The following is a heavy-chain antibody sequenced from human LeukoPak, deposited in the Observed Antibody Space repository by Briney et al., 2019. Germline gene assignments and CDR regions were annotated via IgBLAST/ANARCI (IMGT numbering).Heavy chain of an antibody. Sequence: GGSLRLSCAASGFTFSSYAMHWVRQASGKGLEWVAVISYDGSNKYYADSVKGRFTISRDNSKNTLYLQMNSLRAEDTAVYYCARGSTDFDYWGQGTLVTVSS. CDR2: ISYDGSNK. V-gene: IGHV3-30-3*01. D-gene: IGHD4-11*01. CDR3: ARGSTDFDY. CDR1: GFTFSSYA. J-gene: IGHJ4*02.